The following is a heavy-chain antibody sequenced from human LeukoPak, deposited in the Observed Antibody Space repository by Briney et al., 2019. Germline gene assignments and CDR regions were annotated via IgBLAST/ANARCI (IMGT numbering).Heavy chain of an antibody. D-gene: IGHD3-3*01. V-gene: IGHV4-59*01. J-gene: IGHJ4*02. Sequence: PSETLSLTCTVSGGSISSYYWSWIRQPPGKGLEWIGDIYYSGSTNYNPSLKSRVTISVDTSKNQFSLKLSSVTAADTAVYYCARGLRLLEWLTQDCWGQGTLVTDSS. CDR3: ARGLRLLEWLTQDC. CDR1: GGSISSYY. CDR2: IYYSGST.